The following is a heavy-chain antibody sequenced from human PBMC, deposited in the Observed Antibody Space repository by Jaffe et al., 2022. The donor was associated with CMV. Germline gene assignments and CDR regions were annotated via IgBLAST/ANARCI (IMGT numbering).Heavy chain of an antibody. CDR1: GGSFSGYY. V-gene: IGHV4-34*02. J-gene: IGHJ6*03. Sequence: QVQLQQWGAGLLKPSETLSLTCDVSGGSFSGYYWRWIRQPPGKGLEWIGEVKDSGNTNYNPSLKSRVTISVDTSKTQISLKVSSVTAADTAVYYCATRGRYSAYDPSYFYFDMDVWGKGTTVIVSS. D-gene: IGHD5-12*01. CDR3: ATRGRYSAYDPSYFYFDMDV. CDR2: VKDSGNT.